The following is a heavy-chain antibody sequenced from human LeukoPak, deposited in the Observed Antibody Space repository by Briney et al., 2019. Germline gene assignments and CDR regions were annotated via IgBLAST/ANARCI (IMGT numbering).Heavy chain of an antibody. Sequence: SETLSLTCTVSGGSISSYYWSWIRQPAGKGLEWIGRLYTSGSTNYNPSLKSRVTMSVDMSRNQFSLKLSSVTAADTAVYYCARDLSRYGSGSYYYMDVWGKGTTVTISS. J-gene: IGHJ6*03. CDR1: GGSISSYY. CDR3: ARDLSRYGSGSYYYMDV. V-gene: IGHV4-4*07. D-gene: IGHD3-10*01. CDR2: LYTSGST.